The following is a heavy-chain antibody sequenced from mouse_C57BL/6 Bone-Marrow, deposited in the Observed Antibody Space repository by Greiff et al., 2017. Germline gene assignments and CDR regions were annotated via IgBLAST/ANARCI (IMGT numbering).Heavy chain of an antibody. V-gene: IGHV7-3*01. Sequence: EVQRVESGGGLVQPGGSLSLSCAASGFTFTDYYMSWVRQPPGKALEWLGFIRNKANGYTTEYSASVKGRFTISRDTSQSILYLQMNALRAEDSATYYCARFGYYGSSYGGYFDYWGQGTTLTVSS. CDR1: GFTFTDYY. D-gene: IGHD1-1*01. CDR3: ARFGYYGSSYGGYFDY. CDR2: IRNKANGYTT. J-gene: IGHJ2*01.